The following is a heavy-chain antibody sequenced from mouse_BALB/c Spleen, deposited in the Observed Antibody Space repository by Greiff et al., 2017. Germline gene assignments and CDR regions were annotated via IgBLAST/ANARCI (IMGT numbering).Heavy chain of an antibody. V-gene: IGHV1-7*01. CDR2: INPSTGYT. CDR3: AREGWGY. CDR1: GYTFTSYW. J-gene: IGHJ2*01. Sequence: QVQLQQSGAELAKPGASVKMSCKASGYTFTSYWMHWVKQRPGQGLEWIGYINPSTGYTEYNQKFKDKDTLTADKSSSTAYMQLSSLTSEDSAVYYSAREGWGYWGQGTTLTVSS. D-gene: IGHD1-1*02.